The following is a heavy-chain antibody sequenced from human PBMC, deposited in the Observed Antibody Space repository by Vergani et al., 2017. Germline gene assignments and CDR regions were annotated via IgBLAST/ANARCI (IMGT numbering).Heavy chain of an antibody. CDR2: ISSSSSYI. J-gene: IGHJ6*02. V-gene: IGHV3-21*04. CDR1: GGSFSGYY. Sequence: VQLQQWGAGLLKPSETLSLTCAVYGGSFSGYYWSWIRQPPGKGLEWVSSISSSSSYIYYADSVKGRFTISRDNAKNSLYLQMNSLRADDTAVYYWARELGLQAVAGKSKWKTNENISSYYYYGMDVWGQGTTVTVSS. D-gene: IGHD6-19*01. CDR3: ARELGLQAVAGKSKWKTNENISSYYYYGMDV.